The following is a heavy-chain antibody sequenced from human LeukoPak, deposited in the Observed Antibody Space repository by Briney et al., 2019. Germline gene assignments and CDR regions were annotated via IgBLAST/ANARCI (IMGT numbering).Heavy chain of an antibody. V-gene: IGHV3-23*01. CDR2: ISGSGGST. J-gene: IGHJ4*02. CDR3: AKDIAVAGYYFDY. Sequence: GGSLRLSCAASGFTFSSYAMSWVRQAPGKGLEWVSAISGSGGSTYYADSVKGRFTISRDNSKNTLYLQINSLRAEDTAVYYCAKDIAVAGYYFDYWGQGTLVAVSS. D-gene: IGHD6-19*01. CDR1: GFTFSSYA.